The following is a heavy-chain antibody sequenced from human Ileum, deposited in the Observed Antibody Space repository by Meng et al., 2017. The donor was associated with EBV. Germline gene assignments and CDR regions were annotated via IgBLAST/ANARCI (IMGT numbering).Heavy chain of an antibody. CDR2: IYHSGST. J-gene: IGHJ4*02. Sequence: QLLLQAAGPGLVKPSETLSITCAVAGDSIRSNNWWSWFRQPPGKGLEWIGEIYHSGSTNYNPSFKSRVTMSADKSKNQISLNLSSVTAADTAVYYCASGRDYAWHSWGRGTLVTVSS. CDR1: GDSIRSNNW. D-gene: IGHD4-17*01. CDR3: ASGRDYAWHS. V-gene: IGHV4-4*02.